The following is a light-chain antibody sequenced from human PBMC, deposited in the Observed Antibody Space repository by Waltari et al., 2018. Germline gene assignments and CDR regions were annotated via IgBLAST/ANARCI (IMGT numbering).Light chain of an antibody. CDR3: QQRSNWPRT. V-gene: IGKV3-11*01. CDR1: QSINSY. CDR2: DAS. J-gene: IGKJ3*01. Sequence: EIVLTQSPATLSLSQGERGTLSCRASQSINSYLAWYQQKPGQAPRLLIYDASNRATGIPGRFTGSGSGTDFTLTINSLEPEDFAVYHCQQRSNWPRTFGPGTKVDIK.